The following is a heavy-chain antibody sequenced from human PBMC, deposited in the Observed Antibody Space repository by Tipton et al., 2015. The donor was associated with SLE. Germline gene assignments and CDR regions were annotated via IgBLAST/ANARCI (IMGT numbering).Heavy chain of an antibody. CDR1: GGSISSYY. V-gene: IGHV4-59*12. CDR3: ARGARAYNSSWFGFDY. CDR2: IYYSGST. Sequence: TLSLTCTVSGGSISSYYWSWIRQPPGKGLEWIGYIYYSGSTNYNPSLKSRVTISVDTSKNQFSLKLSSVTAADTAVYYCARGARAYNSSWFGFDYWGQGTLVTVSS. J-gene: IGHJ4*02. D-gene: IGHD6-13*01.